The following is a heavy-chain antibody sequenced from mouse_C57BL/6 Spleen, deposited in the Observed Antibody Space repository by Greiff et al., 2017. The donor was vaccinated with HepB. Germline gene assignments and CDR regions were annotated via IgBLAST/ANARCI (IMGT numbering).Heavy chain of an antibody. D-gene: IGHD1-1*01. CDR1: GYTFTSYW. J-gene: IGHJ1*03. Sequence: QVQLKQPGAELVKPGASVKLSCKASGYTFTSYWMHWVKQRPGQGLEWIGMIHPNSGSTNYNEKFKSKATLTVDKSSSTAYMQLSSLTSEDSAVYYCARSYYGSSYSWYVDVWGTGTTVTVSS. CDR3: ARSYYGSSYSWYVDV. CDR2: IHPNSGST. V-gene: IGHV1-64*01.